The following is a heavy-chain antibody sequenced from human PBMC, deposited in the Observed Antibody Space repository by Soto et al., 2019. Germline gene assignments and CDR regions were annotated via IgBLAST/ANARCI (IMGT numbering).Heavy chain of an antibody. Sequence: QVTLKESGPVLVKPTETLTLTCTVSGFSLANSRMRVAWIRQPPGKALEWLAHISSNEEKFYTTYLKRRLTLSKDTSKSQVVRKMTNMDPVDTATYDGARTRGLVLFDDWGQGTLVTGSS. V-gene: IGHV2-26*01. CDR2: ISSNEEK. CDR1: GFSLANSRMR. CDR3: ARTRGLVLFDD. J-gene: IGHJ4*02. D-gene: IGHD3-9*01.